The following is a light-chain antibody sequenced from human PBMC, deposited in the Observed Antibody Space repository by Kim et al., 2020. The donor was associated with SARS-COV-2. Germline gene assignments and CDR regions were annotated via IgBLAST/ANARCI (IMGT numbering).Light chain of an antibody. CDR3: CSYTGRYSWV. J-gene: IGLJ3*02. CDR2: DVT. V-gene: IGLV2-11*01. Sequence: GQSVTISCTGTNSDVGGYNYVAWYQHHPDKVPKLLIYDVTTRPSGVPDRFSGSKSGNTASLTISGLQAEDESDYYCCSYTGRYSWVFGGGTQLTVL. CDR1: NSDVGGYNY.